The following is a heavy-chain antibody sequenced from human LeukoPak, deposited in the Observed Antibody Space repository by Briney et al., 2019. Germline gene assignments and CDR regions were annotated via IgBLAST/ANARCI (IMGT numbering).Heavy chain of an antibody. D-gene: IGHD6-19*01. V-gene: IGHV3-43D*03. Sequence: GGSLRLSCAASGFTFSSYAMHWVRQAPGKGLEWVSLISWDGGSTYYADSVKGRFTISRDNSKNSLYLQMNSLRAEDTALYYCAKDIGYGSGWYAGGYWGQGTLVTVSS. CDR1: GFTFSSYA. J-gene: IGHJ4*02. CDR2: ISWDGGST. CDR3: AKDIGYGSGWYAGGY.